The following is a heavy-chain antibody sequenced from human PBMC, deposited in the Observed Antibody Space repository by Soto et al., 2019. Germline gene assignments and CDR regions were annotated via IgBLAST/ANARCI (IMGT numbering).Heavy chain of an antibody. CDR1: GGSFSGYY. J-gene: IGHJ6*03. CDR2: INHSGST. Sequence: QVQLQQWGAGLLKPSETLSLTCAVYGGSFSGYYWSWIRQPPGKGLEWIWEINHSGSTNYNPSLKSRVTISVDTSKNQFSLKLSSVTAADTAVYYCARGPSAESTDRYYYYMDVWGKGTTVTVSS. CDR3: ARGPSAESTDRYYYYMDV. D-gene: IGHD4-17*01. V-gene: IGHV4-34*01.